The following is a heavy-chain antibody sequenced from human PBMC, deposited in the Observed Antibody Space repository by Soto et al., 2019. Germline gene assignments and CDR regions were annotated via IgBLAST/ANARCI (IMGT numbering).Heavy chain of an antibody. Sequence: GGSLRLSCAASGFTFSSYAMHWVRQAPGKGLEWVAVISYDGSNKYYADSVKGRFTISRDNSKNTLYLQMNSLRAEDTAVYYCARDRIAAAGTLLVWYFDYWGQGTLVTVSS. V-gene: IGHV3-30-3*01. CDR1: GFTFSSYA. CDR2: ISYDGSNK. CDR3: ARDRIAAAGTLLVWYFDY. J-gene: IGHJ4*02. D-gene: IGHD6-13*01.